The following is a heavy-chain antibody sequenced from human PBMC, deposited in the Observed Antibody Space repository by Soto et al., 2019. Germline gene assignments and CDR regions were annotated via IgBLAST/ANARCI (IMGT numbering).Heavy chain of an antibody. CDR2: ISGRGGST. Sequence: LRLSCSASGFAFSNCAMSWVRQAPGKGLEWVSTISGRGGSTYYADSVKGRLTISRDNSKNTLFLQMNSLRAEDTAVYYCAKRFYREEDGYNFFDSWGQGTLVTVSS. CDR1: GFAFSNCA. J-gene: IGHJ4*02. D-gene: IGHD5-12*01. CDR3: AKRFYREEDGYNFFDS. V-gene: IGHV3-23*01.